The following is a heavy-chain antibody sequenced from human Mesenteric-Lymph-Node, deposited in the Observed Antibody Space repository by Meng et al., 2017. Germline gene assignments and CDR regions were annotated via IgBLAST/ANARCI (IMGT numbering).Heavy chain of an antibody. CDR2: ISNAGDAT. V-gene: IGHV3-23*01. CDR3: AKGGGGVWSSGWCAY. CDR1: GFTFSTYA. J-gene: IGHJ4*02. D-gene: IGHD6-19*01. Sequence: GGSLRLSCAAAGFTFSTYAMSWVRQAPGRGLEWVSAISNAGDATYYADSVKGRFTISRDNSKNTLYLQMNSLRAEDTAVYYCAKGGGGVWSSGWCAYWGQGTLVTVSS.